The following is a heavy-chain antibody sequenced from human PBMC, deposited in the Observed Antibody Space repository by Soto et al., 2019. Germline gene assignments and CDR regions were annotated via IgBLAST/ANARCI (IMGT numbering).Heavy chain of an antibody. CDR1: GGSFSGYY. CDR2: INHSGSN. J-gene: IGHJ1*01. CDR3: ACLDYGDGN. V-gene: IGHV4-34*01. D-gene: IGHD4-17*01. Sequence: QVQLQQWGAGLLKPSETLSLTCAVYGGSFSGYYWSWLRQPPGKGLEWIGEINHSGSNNYNPSLKSRVPRSVDTAKNQFSLKLSSVTAADTAVDDCACLDYGDGNWGQGTLVIVSS.